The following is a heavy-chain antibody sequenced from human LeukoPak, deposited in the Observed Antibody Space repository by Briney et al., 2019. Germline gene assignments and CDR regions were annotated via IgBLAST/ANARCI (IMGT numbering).Heavy chain of an antibody. J-gene: IGHJ6*02. D-gene: IGHD3-3*01. CDR3: ASARDYDFWSGYYPYYYYYYGMDV. CDR1: GGSFSGYY. Sequence: PSETLSLTCAVYGGSFSGYYWSWIRQPPGKGLEWIGEINHSGSTNYNPSLKSRVTISVDTSKNQFSLKLSSVTAADTAEYYCASARDYDFWSGYYPYYYYYYGMDVWGQGTTVTVSS. V-gene: IGHV4-34*01. CDR2: INHSGST.